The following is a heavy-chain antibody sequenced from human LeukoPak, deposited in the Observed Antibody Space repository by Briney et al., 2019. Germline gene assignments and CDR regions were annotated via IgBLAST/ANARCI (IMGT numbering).Heavy chain of an antibody. CDR3: ARSGISYSSSWYRYYYGMDV. D-gene: IGHD6-13*01. CDR1: GGTFSSYA. J-gene: IGHJ6*04. CDR2: IIPIFGTA. Sequence: SVEVSCKASGGTFSSYAISWARQAPGQGLEWMGGIIPIFGTANYARKFQGRVTITADESTSTAYMELSSLRSEDTAVYYCARSGISYSSSWYRYYYGMDVWGKGTTVTVSS. V-gene: IGHV1-69*01.